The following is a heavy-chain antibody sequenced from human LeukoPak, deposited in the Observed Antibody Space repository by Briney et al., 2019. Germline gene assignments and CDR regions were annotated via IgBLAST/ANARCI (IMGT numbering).Heavy chain of an antibody. Sequence: SETQSLTCTVSGGSISSGDYYWSWIRQHPGKGLEWIGYIYYSGSTYYNPSLKSRVTISVDTSKNQFSLKLSSVTAADTAVYYCARETYGGNWFDPWGQGTLVTVSS. CDR1: GGSISSGDYY. D-gene: IGHD4-23*01. CDR3: ARETYGGNWFDP. CDR2: IYYSGST. V-gene: IGHV4-31*03. J-gene: IGHJ5*02.